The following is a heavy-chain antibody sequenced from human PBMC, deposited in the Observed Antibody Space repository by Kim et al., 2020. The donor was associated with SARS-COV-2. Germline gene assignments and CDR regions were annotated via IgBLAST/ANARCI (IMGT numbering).Heavy chain of an antibody. CDR1: GYSFTSYW. CDR2: IYPGDSDT. CDR3: ARRAAVMVRGVIYSSSYWYFDL. Sequence: GESLKISCKGSGYSFTSYWIGWVRQMPGKGLEWMGIIYPGDSDTRYSPSFQGQVTISADKSISTAYLQWSSLKASDTAMYYCARRAAVMVRGVIYSSSYWYFDLWGRGTLVTVSS. J-gene: IGHJ2*01. V-gene: IGHV5-51*01. D-gene: IGHD3-10*01.